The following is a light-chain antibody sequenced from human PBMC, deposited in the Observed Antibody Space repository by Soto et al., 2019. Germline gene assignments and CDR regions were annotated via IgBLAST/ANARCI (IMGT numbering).Light chain of an antibody. CDR3: QPYNDWPSWT. J-gene: IGKJ1*01. Sequence: EIVMTQSPATLSVSPGVRATLSCRASQSVRSNLAWYQQKPGQAPRLLIYDASTRDTGIPARFSGSGSGTEFTLTISSLQSADYAVYYCQPYNDWPSWTFRQGTKMEIK. CDR1: QSVRSN. V-gene: IGKV3D-15*01. CDR2: DAS.